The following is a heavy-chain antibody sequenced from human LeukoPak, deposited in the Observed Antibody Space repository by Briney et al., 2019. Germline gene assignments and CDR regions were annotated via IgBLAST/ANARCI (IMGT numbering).Heavy chain of an antibody. Sequence: PSETLSLTCAVYGGSLSGFYWSWIRQSPGKGLEWIGSIYYSGSTYYNPSLKSRVTISVDTSKNQFSLKLSSVTAADTAVYYCARHLSYYDILTGYQLNWFDPWGQGTLVTVSS. CDR1: GGSLSGFY. CDR2: IYYSGST. CDR3: ARHLSYYDILTGYQLNWFDP. D-gene: IGHD3-9*01. V-gene: IGHV4-39*01. J-gene: IGHJ5*02.